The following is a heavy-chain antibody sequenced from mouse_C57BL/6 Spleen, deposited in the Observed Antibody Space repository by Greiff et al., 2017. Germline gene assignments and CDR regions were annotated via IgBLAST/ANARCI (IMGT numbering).Heavy chain of an antibody. J-gene: IGHJ2*01. V-gene: IGHV3-6*01. CDR1: GYSITSGYY. D-gene: IGHD4-1*01. Sequence: EVKLLESGPGLVKPSQSLSLTCSVTGYSITSGYYWNWIRQFPGNKLEWMGYISYDGSNNYNPSLKNRISITRDTSKNQFFLKLNSVTTEDTATYYCASEHLGLDYWGQGTTLTVSS. CDR2: ISYDGSN. CDR3: ASEHLGLDY.